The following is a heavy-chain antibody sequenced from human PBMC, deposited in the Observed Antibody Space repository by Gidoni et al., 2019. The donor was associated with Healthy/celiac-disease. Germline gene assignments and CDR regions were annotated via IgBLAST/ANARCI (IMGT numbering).Heavy chain of an antibody. Sequence: EVQLVESGGGLIQPGGSLRLSCASSGFTVSSNYISWVRQAPGKGLEWVSVIYSGGSTYYADSVKGRFTIARDNSKNTLYLQMNSLRAEDTAVYYCARDRLWDGMDVWGQGTTVTVSS. J-gene: IGHJ6*02. CDR3: ARDRLWDGMDV. CDR2: IYSGGST. D-gene: IGHD5-18*01. CDR1: GFTVSSNY. V-gene: IGHV3-53*01.